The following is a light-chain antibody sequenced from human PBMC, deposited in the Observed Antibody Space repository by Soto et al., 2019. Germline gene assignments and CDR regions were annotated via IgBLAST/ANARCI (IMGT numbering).Light chain of an antibody. Sequence: QPVLTQPPSVSGAPGQRVTISCTGTSSNIGAGYDVHWYQQLPGKAPTLLIYANNDRPSGVPDRFSGSKSGTSAALAITGLQADDEADYYCHSYDSSLGAVVFGGGTKLTVL. CDR2: ANN. V-gene: IGLV1-40*01. CDR1: SSNIGAGYD. CDR3: HSYDSSLGAVV. J-gene: IGLJ3*02.